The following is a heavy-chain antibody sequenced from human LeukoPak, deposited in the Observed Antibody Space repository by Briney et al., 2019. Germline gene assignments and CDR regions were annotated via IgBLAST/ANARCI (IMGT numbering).Heavy chain of an antibody. V-gene: IGHV3-9*03. CDR2: ISWNSGSI. CDR1: GFTFDDYA. J-gene: IGHJ4*02. Sequence: PGGSLRLSCAASGFTFDDYAMHWVRQAPGKGLEWVSGISWNSGSIGYADSVKGRFTISRDNAENSLYLQMNSLRAEDMALYYCAKDGDLIAAAGTFDYWGQGTLVTVSS. CDR3: AKDGDLIAAAGTFDY. D-gene: IGHD6-13*01.